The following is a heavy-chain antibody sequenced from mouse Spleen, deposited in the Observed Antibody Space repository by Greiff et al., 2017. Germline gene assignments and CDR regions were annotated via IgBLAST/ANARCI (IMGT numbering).Heavy chain of an antibody. V-gene: IGHV5-9*01. J-gene: IGHJ4*01. CDR2: ISSGGGNT. Sequence: EVMLVESGGGLVKLGGSLKLSCAASGFTFSSYAMSWVRQTPEKRLEWVATISSGGGNTYYPDSVKGRFTISRDNAKNTLYLQMSSLKSEDTAMYYCARLGSSAYLGAMDYWGQGTSVTVSS. D-gene: IGHD3-2*02. CDR1: GFTFSSYA. CDR3: ARLGSSAYLGAMDY.